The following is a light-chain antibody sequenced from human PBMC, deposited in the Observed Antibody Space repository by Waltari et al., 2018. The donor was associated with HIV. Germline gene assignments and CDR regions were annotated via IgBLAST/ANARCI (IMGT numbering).Light chain of an antibody. Sequence: ETVMTQSPATLSVSPGERATLPGRPIQRVRRNLAWYEQKPGQTPRLPISDASTRSTATPARFSGSVSATEFTLTISSLQSEDFAIYYCQQYYNWPPWTFGQGTKVEIK. V-gene: IGKV3-15*01. CDR3: QQYYNWPPWT. J-gene: IGKJ1*01. CDR2: DAS. CDR1: QRVRRN.